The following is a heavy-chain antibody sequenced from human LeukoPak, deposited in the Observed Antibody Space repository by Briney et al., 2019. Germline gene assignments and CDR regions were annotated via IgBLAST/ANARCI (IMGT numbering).Heavy chain of an antibody. D-gene: IGHD2-15*01. CDR2: IYYSGST. CDR3: ARHSLGYCSGGSCYSGSGWLYYFDY. V-gene: IGHV4-39*01. CDR1: GGSISSSSYY. J-gene: IGHJ4*02. Sequence: SETLSLTCTVSGGSISSSSYYWGWIRQPPGKGLEWIVSIYYSGSTYYNPSLKSRVTISVDTSKNQFSLKLSSVTAADTAVYYCARHSLGYCSGGSCYSGSGWLYYFDYWGQGTLVTVSS.